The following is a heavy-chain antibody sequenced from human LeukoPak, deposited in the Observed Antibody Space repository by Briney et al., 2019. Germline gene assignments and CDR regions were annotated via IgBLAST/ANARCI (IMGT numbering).Heavy chain of an antibody. D-gene: IGHD2/OR15-2a*01. CDR1: GLRFSDNY. J-gene: IGHJ1*01. CDR2: ISSGGDIM. Sequence: GGSLRLSCAASGLRFSDNYVSWIRQAPGKGLQWVSYISSGGDIMHFADSVKGRFTSSRDNAKNSGYLEMNSLGAEDTAVYYCATNLIGAGEYFQQWGQGTLVTVSS. CDR3: ATNLIGAGEYFQQ. V-gene: IGHV3-11*01.